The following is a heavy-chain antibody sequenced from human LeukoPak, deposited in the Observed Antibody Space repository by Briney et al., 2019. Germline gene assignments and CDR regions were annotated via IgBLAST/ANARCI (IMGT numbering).Heavy chain of an antibody. D-gene: IGHD6-13*01. CDR2: IYPGDSDT. CDR3: VRFGLTSSLDY. V-gene: IGHV5-51*01. Sequence: GESLKISCKDSGYSFTIYWIGWVRQMPGKGLEWMGIIYPGDSDTRYSPSFQGQVTFSVDASISTAYLQLSGLRASDTAIYYCVRFGLTSSLDYWGQGTLVTVSS. CDR1: GYSFTIYW. J-gene: IGHJ4*02.